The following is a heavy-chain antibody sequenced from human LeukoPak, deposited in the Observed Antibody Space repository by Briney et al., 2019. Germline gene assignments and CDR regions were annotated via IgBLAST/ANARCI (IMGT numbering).Heavy chain of an antibody. Sequence: GASVKVSCKASGGTFSSYAISWVRQAPGQGLEWMGRIIPIFGTANYAQKFQGRVTITTDESTSTAYMELSSLRSEDTAVYYCARPMTTVTSDAFDIWGQGTMVTVSS. CDR2: IIPIFGTA. V-gene: IGHV1-69*05. J-gene: IGHJ3*02. CDR3: ARPMTTVTSDAFDI. D-gene: IGHD4-17*01. CDR1: GGTFSSYA.